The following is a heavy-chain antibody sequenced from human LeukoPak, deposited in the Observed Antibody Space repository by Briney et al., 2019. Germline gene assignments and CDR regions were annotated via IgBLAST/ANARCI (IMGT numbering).Heavy chain of an antibody. V-gene: IGHV4-59*08. CDR3: AGRGQRYCRE. CDR1: GDSISTAY. CDR2: IYKIGNT. J-gene: IGHJ1*01. D-gene: IGHD2-15*01. Sequence: KPSETLSLTCSVSGDSISTAYWSWIRQSPEKGLEWIGYIYKIGNTDYNPSLKSRVTISLDTSKNQLSLSLKSVTAADTAVYYCAGRGQRYCREWGQGTLVTVSS.